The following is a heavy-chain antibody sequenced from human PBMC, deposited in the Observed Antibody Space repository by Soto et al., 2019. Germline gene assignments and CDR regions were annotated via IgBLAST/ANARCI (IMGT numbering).Heavy chain of an antibody. Sequence: SETLSLTCTVSGGSISNGGYYWSWIRQHPGKGLEWIGYIYYSGSTNYNPSLKSRVTISVDTSKNQFSLKLSSVTAADTAVYYCARHNYDFWSGYYPVHYFDYWGQGTLVTVSS. CDR3: ARHNYDFWSGYYPVHYFDY. CDR2: IYYSGST. CDR1: GGSISNGGYY. J-gene: IGHJ4*02. V-gene: IGHV4-61*08. D-gene: IGHD3-3*01.